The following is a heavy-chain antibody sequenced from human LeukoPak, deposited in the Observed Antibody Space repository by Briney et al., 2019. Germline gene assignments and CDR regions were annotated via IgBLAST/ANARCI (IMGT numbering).Heavy chain of an antibody. D-gene: IGHD2-2*01. CDR1: GFTFSDYY. V-gene: IGHV3-11*05. CDR3: ARDPPSH. CDR2: ISGSSDST. Sequence: GGSLRLSCAASGFTFSDYYMSWIRRAPGKGLEWVSYISGSSDSTNYADSVKGRFAISRDNAKKSLYLQMNSLRAEDTAVYYCARDPPSHWGRGTLVTVS. J-gene: IGHJ4*02.